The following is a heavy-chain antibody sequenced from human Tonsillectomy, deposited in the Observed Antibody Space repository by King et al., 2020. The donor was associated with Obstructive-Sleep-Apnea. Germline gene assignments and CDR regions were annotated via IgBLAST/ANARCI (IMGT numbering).Heavy chain of an antibody. CDR3: AKVGYSSGWYAEYFQH. Sequence: VQLVESGGGLVQPGGSLRLSCAASGFTFSSYAMSWVRQAPGKGLEWVSGVSGSGGSTYNADSVKGRFTISRDNSKDTLYLQMNSLRAEDTAVYYCAKVGYSSGWYAEYFQHWVQGTLVTVSS. CDR1: GFTFSSYA. D-gene: IGHD6-19*01. J-gene: IGHJ1*01. CDR2: VSGSGGST. V-gene: IGHV3-23*04.